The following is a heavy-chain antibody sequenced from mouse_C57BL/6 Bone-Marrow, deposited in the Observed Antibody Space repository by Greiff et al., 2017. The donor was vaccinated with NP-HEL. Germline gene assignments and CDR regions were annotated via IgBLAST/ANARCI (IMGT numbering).Heavy chain of an antibody. J-gene: IGHJ3*01. V-gene: IGHV1-82*01. CDR1: GYAFSSSW. CDR2: IYPGDGDT. Sequence: QVQLKQSGPELVKPGASVKISCKASGYAFSSSWMNWVKQRPGKGLEWIGRIYPGDGDTNYNGKFKGKATLTADKSSSTAYMQLSSLTSEDSAVYLCARLEDYGGYYVGWFAYWGKGTLVTVSA. CDR3: ARLEDYGGYYVGWFAY. D-gene: IGHD2-3*01.